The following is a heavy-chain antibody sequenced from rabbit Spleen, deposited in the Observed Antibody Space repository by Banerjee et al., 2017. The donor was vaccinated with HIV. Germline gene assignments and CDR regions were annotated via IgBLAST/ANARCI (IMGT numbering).Heavy chain of an antibody. V-gene: IGHV1S47*01. CDR3: VRDTWHFNL. CDR2: IDPVFGST. J-gene: IGHJ4*01. CDR1: GVDFNSGG. Sequence: QEQLKETGGGLVQPGGSLTLSCKASGVDFNSGGVSWVRQAPGKGLEWIGYIDPVFGSTYYATWVNGRFTISSHNAQNTLYLQLNSLTAADTATYFCVRDTWHFNLWGPGTLVTVS. D-gene: IGHD3-1*01.